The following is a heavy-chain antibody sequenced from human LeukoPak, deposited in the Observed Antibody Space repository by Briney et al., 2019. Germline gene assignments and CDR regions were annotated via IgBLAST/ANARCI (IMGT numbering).Heavy chain of an antibody. D-gene: IGHD1-1*01. CDR2: INPNSGGT. CDR1: GYTFSIYG. CDR3: ARDSALERYYYMDV. J-gene: IGHJ6*03. V-gene: IGHV1-2*02. Sequence: ASVRVSCKASGYTFSIYGFSWVRQAPGQGLEWMGWINPNSGGTNYAQKFQGRVTMTRDTSISTAYMELSRLRSDDTAVYYCARDSALERYYYMDVWGKGTTVTISS.